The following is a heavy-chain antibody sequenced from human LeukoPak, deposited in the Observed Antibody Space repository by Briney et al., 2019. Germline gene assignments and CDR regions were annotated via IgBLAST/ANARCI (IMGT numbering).Heavy chain of an antibody. D-gene: IGHD2/OR15-2a*01. J-gene: IGHJ4*02. CDR3: AREGVPVGHCHSISCYFDS. CDR2: IKQDGSET. CDR1: KFTFSTYW. V-gene: IGHV3-7*01. Sequence: GGSLRLSCAASKFTFSTYWMSWVRQAPGKGLEWVANIKQDGSETYYVDSVKGRFTVSRDNAKNSLYLQMNSLRAEDTAVYYCAREGVPVGHCHSISCYFDSWGQGTLVTVSS.